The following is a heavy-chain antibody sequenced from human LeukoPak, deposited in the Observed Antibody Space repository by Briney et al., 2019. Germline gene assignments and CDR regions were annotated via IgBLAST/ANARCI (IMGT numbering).Heavy chain of an antibody. J-gene: IGHJ3*01. D-gene: IGHD3-16*01. CDR1: GFTFRSYA. CDR3: ARDFLHLGG. V-gene: IGHV3-23*01. Sequence: GGSLRLSCAASGFTFRSYAMNWVRQAPGKGLEWVSGISDSGGRTDYADSVKGRFTISRDNSKNTLYLQMNSLRAEDTAVYYCARDFLHLGGWGQGTMVTVSS. CDR2: ISDSGGRT.